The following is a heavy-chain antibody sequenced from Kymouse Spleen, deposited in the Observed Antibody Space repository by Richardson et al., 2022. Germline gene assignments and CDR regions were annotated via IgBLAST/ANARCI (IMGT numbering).Heavy chain of an antibody. D-gene: IGHD5-12*01. CDR2: IWYDGSNK. CDR3: ARDEDIVATGYYYGMDV. Sequence: QVQLVESGGGVVQPGRSLRLSCAASGFTFSSYGMHWVRQAPGKGLEWVAVIWYDGSNKYYADSVKGRFTISRDNSKNTLYLQMNSLRAEDTAVYYCARDEDIVATGYYYGMDVWGQGTTVTVSS. CDR1: GFTFSSYG. J-gene: IGHJ6*02. V-gene: IGHV3-33*01.